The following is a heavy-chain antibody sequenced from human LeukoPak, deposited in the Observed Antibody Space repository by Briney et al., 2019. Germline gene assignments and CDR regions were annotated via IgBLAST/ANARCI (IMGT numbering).Heavy chain of an antibody. CDR1: GFTFSRYW. Sequence: GGSLRLSCAASGFTFSRYWMHWARQAPGKGLVWVSRINNDGSSTSYADSVKGRFTISRDNAKNTLYLQMNSLRAEDTAVYYCARVLDTAMVYGTFGYWGQGTLVTVSS. V-gene: IGHV3-74*01. CDR2: INNDGSST. J-gene: IGHJ4*02. D-gene: IGHD5-18*01. CDR3: ARVLDTAMVYGTFGY.